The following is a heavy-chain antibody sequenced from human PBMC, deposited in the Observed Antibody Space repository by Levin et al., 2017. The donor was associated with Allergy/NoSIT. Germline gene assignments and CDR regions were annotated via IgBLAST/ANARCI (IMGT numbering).Heavy chain of an antibody. V-gene: IGHV3-23*01. D-gene: IGHD1-26*01. J-gene: IGHJ4*02. CDR2: ISASRTST. CDR1: GFTFSRYA. Sequence: RAGGSLRLSCAASGFTFSRYAMSWVRQAPGKGLEWVSTISASRTSTYYADSVKGRFTISRDNSKNTLYLEMNSLRAEDTAVYYCAKDPTVVGAYYFDYWGQGTLVTVSS. CDR3: AKDPTVVGAYYFDY.